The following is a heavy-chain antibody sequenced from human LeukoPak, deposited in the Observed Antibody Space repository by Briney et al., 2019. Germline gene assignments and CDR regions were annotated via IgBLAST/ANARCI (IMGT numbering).Heavy chain of an antibody. CDR2: ISYDGSYK. D-gene: IGHD3-10*01. J-gene: IGHJ6*02. Sequence: PGGSLRLSCEASGFTFSRFAMNWVRQAPGKGLEWVAIISYDGSYKSYADSVKGRFSISRDNSQNTLFLQMNSLRAEDTAMYYCARRHYFGPGDRDYYYCGMDVWGRGTTVTVSS. CDR3: ARRHYFGPGDRDYYYCGMDV. CDR1: GFTFSRFA. V-gene: IGHV3-30-3*01.